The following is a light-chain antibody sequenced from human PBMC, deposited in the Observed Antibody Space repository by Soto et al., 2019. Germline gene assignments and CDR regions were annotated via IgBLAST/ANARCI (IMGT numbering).Light chain of an antibody. V-gene: IGLV2-8*01. CDR1: SSDVGGYNY. CDR3: TSYAGGNNV. Sequence: QSALTQPPSASGSPGQSVTISCTGTSSDVGGYNYVSWYQQHPGKVPKLMVYEVNKRPSGVPDRFSGSKSGNTASLTVSGLQAEDEAGYYCTSYAGGNNVFGTGTTVTVL. J-gene: IGLJ1*01. CDR2: EVN.